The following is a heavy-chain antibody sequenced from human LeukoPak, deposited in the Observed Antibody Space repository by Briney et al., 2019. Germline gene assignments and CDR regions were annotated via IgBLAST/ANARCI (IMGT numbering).Heavy chain of an antibody. Sequence: ASVKVSCKASGYTFTSYGISRVRQAPGQGLEWMGGIIPVFDRPTYAQMFEGRVTITADKSTNTTYMEMSSLTSDDTAVYYCARDAQWELRAFDVWGQGTVVIVSS. CDR1: GYTFTSYG. V-gene: IGHV1-69*06. CDR3: ARDAQWELRAFDV. CDR2: IIPVFDRP. J-gene: IGHJ3*01. D-gene: IGHD1-26*01.